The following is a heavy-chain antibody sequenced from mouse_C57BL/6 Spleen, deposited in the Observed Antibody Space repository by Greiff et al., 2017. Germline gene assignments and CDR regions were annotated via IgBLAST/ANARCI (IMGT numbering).Heavy chain of an antibody. J-gene: IGHJ1*03. V-gene: IGHV1-64*01. Sequence: QVQLQQPGAELVKPGASVKLSCKASGYTFTSYWMHWVKQRPGQGLEWIGMIHPNSGSTNYNEKFKSKATLTVDKSSSTAYMQLSSLTSEDSAVYYCANYDGYSNWYFDVWGTGTTVTVSS. D-gene: IGHD2-3*01. CDR3: ANYDGYSNWYFDV. CDR2: IHPNSGST. CDR1: GYTFTSYW.